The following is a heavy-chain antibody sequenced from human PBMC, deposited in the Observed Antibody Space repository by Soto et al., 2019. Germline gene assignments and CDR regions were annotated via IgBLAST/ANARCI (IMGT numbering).Heavy chain of an antibody. V-gene: IGHV3-30*03. D-gene: IGHD3-10*02. Sequence: QVQLVESGGGVVQPGRSLRLSCVGSGFIFSNHGMHWVRQTPGKGLEWVAFMSYDGSDTFYADYVKGRFTISRDNSKNTLFLHMSNLRAEDTAMYYCTIVRVAYSALDHWGQGTLVTVSS. CDR2: MSYDGSDT. CDR3: TIVRVAYSALDH. J-gene: IGHJ4*02. CDR1: GFIFSNHG.